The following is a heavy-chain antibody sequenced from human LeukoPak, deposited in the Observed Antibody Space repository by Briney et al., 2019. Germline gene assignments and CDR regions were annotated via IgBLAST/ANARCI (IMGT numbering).Heavy chain of an antibody. V-gene: IGHV3-30*18. J-gene: IGHJ4*02. CDR3: AKAAYCTSTSCHFSGYAQRPLDS. CDR1: GFTFNTYG. D-gene: IGHD2-2*01. CDR2: ISKAGSSK. Sequence: PGGSLRLSCVASGFTFNTYGMHWVRQAPGKGLEWVAGISKAGSSKDYADSVKGRFTNSRDNSKNTMYLQMNSLRVEDTAVYYCAKAAYCTSTSCHFSGYAQRPLDSWGQGTLVTVSS.